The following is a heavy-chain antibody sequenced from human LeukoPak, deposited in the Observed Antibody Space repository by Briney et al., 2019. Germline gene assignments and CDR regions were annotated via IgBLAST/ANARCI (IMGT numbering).Heavy chain of an antibody. CDR1: GDSISSYY. D-gene: IGHD5-18*01. V-gene: IGHV4-4*07. J-gene: IGHJ4*02. CDR2: IYASGSS. Sequence: SETLSLTCTVSGDSISSYYWIWIRQPAGKGLEYIGRIYASGSSSYNPSLKSRVSMSVDTSQNQFSLRLSSVTAADTAAYYCARDRDTYGYPDYWGQGTLVTVSS. CDR3: ARDRDTYGYPDY.